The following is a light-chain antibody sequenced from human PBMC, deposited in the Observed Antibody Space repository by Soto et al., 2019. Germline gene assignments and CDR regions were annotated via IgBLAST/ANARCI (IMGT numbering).Light chain of an antibody. Sequence: QSARTQPPSVSGSPGQSVTISCTGTSSDVGGYNYVSWYQQHPGKAPKLMIYDVSKRPSGVPDRFSGSKSGNTASLTISGLQAEDEADYYCCSYAGSYNWVFGGGTKVTVL. V-gene: IGLV2-11*01. CDR3: CSYAGSYNWV. CDR2: DVS. CDR1: SSDVGGYNY. J-gene: IGLJ3*02.